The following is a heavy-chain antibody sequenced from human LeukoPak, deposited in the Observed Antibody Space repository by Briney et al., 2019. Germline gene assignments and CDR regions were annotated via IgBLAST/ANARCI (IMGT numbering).Heavy chain of an antibody. CDR2: IAKTGTTF. V-gene: IGHV3-48*03. Sequence: PGGSLRLSCVASGFTFSNYQMNWVRQAPGKGLEWVSYIAKTGTTFFYADSVKGRFTISRDNVKNLLYLQMNSLRAEDTAVYYCARGILSGPPLDAFDFWGQGTTVTASS. CDR1: GFTFSNYQ. J-gene: IGHJ3*01. CDR3: ARGILSGPPLDAFDF.